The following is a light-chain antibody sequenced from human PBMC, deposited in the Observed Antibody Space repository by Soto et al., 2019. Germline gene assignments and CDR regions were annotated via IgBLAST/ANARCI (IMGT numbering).Light chain of an antibody. CDR1: QDINNY. J-gene: IGKJ4*01. CDR2: DAS. Sequence: DIQMTQSPSSLSASVGDRVTITCQASQDINNYLNWYQQKPGRAPKLLIYDASNLETGVPSRFSGIGFGTDFTFTISSLQPEDIATYYCQQYDNLPLTFGGGTKVDIK. V-gene: IGKV1-33*01. CDR3: QQYDNLPLT.